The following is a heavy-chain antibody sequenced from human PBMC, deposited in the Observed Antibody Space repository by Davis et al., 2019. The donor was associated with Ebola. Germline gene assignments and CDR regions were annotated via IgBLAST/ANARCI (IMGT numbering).Heavy chain of an antibody. CDR1: GYTFTSYY. CDR2: INPSGGST. Sequence: ASVKVSCKASGYTFTSYYMHWVRQAPGQGLEWMGIINPSGGSTNYAQNFQGRVTVTRDTSTTTVYMELSSLRSEDTAVYYCTRLAMFGVVKPFDYWGQGSLVTVSS. J-gene: IGHJ4*02. D-gene: IGHD3-3*01. CDR3: TRLAMFGVVKPFDY. V-gene: IGHV1-46*03.